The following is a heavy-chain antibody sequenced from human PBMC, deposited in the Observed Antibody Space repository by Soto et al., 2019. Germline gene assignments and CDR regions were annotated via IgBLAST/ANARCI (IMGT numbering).Heavy chain of an antibody. Sequence: QVHLVESGGGVVQPGRSLRLSCAASGITFSNYAMHWVRQAPGKGLEWMAITSDDESRRYYADSVRGRFTISRDNSKNTLYLEMNSLRDEDTALFYCARGSGSGSFLIDYWGQGILVTVSS. CDR2: TSDDESRR. D-gene: IGHD3-10*01. J-gene: IGHJ4*02. CDR3: ARGSGSGSFLIDY. V-gene: IGHV3-30*04. CDR1: GITFSNYA.